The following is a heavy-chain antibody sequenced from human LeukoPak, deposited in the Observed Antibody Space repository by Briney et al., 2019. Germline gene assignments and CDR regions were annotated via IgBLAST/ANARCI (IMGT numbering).Heavy chain of an antibody. CDR3: VYQVQGVVK. Sequence: GGSLRLSCSASGFTFSSYAMHWVRQAPGKGLEYVSAISSNGGSTYYADSVKGRFTISRDNSKNTLFVQMTSLRAEDTAVYYCVYQVQGVVKWGQGTLVTVSS. J-gene: IGHJ4*02. D-gene: IGHD3-3*01. CDR1: GFTFSSYA. V-gene: IGHV3-64*05. CDR2: ISSNGGST.